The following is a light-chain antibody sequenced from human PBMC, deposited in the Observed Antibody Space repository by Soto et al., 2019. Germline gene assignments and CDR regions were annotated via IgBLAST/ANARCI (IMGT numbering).Light chain of an antibody. CDR1: QSVTNNY. CDR2: GAS. Sequence: ENVLTQSPGTLSLPPGERATLSCRASQSVTNNYLAWYQQKPGQAPRLLIYGASSRATGIPDRFSGSGSATDFTLTISRVDPEDFAVYYCQQYVAPPPYTFGQGNKLEIK. J-gene: IGKJ2*01. CDR3: QQYVAPPPYT. V-gene: IGKV3-20*01.